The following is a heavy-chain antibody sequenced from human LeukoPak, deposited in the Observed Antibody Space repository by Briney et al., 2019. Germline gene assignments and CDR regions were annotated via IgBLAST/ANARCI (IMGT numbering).Heavy chain of an antibody. CDR2: IYYSGST. CDR1: GGSIRSYC. D-gene: IGHD6-13*01. V-gene: IGHV4-59*01. J-gene: IGHJ5*02. CDR3: ARGIGYSSSWYFPYNWFDP. Sequence: SETLSLTCTVSGGSIRSYCWSWIRQPPGKGLEWIGYIYYSGSTNYNPSLKSRVTISVDTSKNQFSLKLSSVTAADTAVYYCARGIGYSSSWYFPYNWFDPWGQGTLVTVSS.